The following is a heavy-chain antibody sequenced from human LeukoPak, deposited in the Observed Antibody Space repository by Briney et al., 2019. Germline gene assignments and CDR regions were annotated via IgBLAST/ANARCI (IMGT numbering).Heavy chain of an antibody. V-gene: IGHV4-59*01. D-gene: IGHD6-13*01. CDR3: ARGSTTHLMSSSWRAPYAFDI. CDR2: IYDSGST. Sequence: PSETLSLTCTVSGGSISSYYWSWIRQPPGKGLEWIGYIYDSGSTNYNPSLKSRVTISVDTSKNQFSLKLSSVTAADTAVYYCARGSTTHLMSSSWRAPYAFDIWGQGTMVTVSS. CDR1: GGSISSYY. J-gene: IGHJ3*02.